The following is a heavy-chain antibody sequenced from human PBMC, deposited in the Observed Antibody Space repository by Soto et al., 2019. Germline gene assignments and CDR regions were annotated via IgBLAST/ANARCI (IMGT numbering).Heavy chain of an antibody. J-gene: IGHJ6*02. D-gene: IGHD6-13*01. CDR1: GGSISSYY. CDR2: IYYSGST. CDR3: ARNIREYSSSWNYYYYCGMDV. V-gene: IGHV4-59*01. Sequence: PSETLSLTCTVSGGSISSYYWSWIRQPPGKGLEWIGYIYYSGSTNYNPSLKSRVTISVDTSKNQFSLKLSSVTAADTAVYYCARNIREYSSSWNYYYYCGMDVWGQGTTVTVSS.